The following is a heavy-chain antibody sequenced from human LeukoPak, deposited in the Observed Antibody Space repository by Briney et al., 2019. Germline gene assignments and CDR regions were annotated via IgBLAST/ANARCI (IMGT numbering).Heavy chain of an antibody. CDR2: INPNSGGT. J-gene: IGHJ3*02. CDR3: ARAPYDILTGYAFDI. CDR1: GGTFSSYA. Sequence: ASVNVSCKASGGTFSSYAISWVRQAPGQGLEWMGWINPNSGGTNYAQKFQGRVTITRDTSISTAYMELSRLRSDDTAVYYCARAPYDILTGYAFDIWGQGTMVTVSS. D-gene: IGHD3-9*01. V-gene: IGHV1-2*02.